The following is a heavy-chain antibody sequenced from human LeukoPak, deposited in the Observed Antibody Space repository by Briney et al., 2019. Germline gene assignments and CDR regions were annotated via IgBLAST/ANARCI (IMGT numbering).Heavy chain of an antibody. D-gene: IGHD3-10*01. J-gene: IGHJ4*02. Sequence: SETLSLTCSVSNASFNNNNFYWAWIRQTPGKGLEWIGAVFYSGRTFYNPSLRSRVTISVDTSKNQFHMRLSSATAADTAVYFCARHGINYGLRFDFWGQGTLVTVSS. CDR1: NASFNNNNFY. V-gene: IGHV4-39*01. CDR3: ARHGINYGLRFDF. CDR2: VFYSGRT.